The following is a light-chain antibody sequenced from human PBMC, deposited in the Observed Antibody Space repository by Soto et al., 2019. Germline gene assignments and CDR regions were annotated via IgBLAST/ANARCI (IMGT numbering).Light chain of an antibody. CDR2: GNT. V-gene: IGLV1-40*01. J-gene: IGLJ1*01. CDR1: SSSIGAGYD. CDR3: QSYDGSLGGFYV. Sequence: QSVLTQPPSVSGAPGQRVTISCTGSSSSIGAGYDVHWYQQLPGTVPKLLIFGNTNRPPGVPARFSASKSGTSASLAITGLQAEDEADYYCQSYDGSLGGFYVFGTGPSSPS.